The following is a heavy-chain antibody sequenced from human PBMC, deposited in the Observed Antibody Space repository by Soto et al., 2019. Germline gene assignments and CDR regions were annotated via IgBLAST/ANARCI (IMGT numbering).Heavy chain of an antibody. D-gene: IGHD5-12*01. J-gene: IGHJ4*02. Sequence: ASVKVSCKASGYTFTSYYMHWVRQAPGQGLEWMGIINPSGGSTSYAQKFQGRVTMTRDTSTSTVYMELSSLRSEDTAVYYCARDISVVATPDHYFDYWGQGTLVTVSS. CDR1: GYTFTSYY. CDR3: ARDISVVATPDHYFDY. V-gene: IGHV1-46*03. CDR2: INPSGGST.